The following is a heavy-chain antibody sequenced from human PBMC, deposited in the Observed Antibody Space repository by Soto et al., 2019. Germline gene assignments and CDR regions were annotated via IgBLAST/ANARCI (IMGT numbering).Heavy chain of an antibody. V-gene: IGHV3-43*01. D-gene: IGHD6-13*01. J-gene: IGHJ5*02. CDR1: GFTFDEYT. CDR2: ISWDGGST. CDR3: AKDVGIAAAGTAPWFDP. Sequence: GGSLRLSCAASGFTFDEYTMHWVRQAPGKGLEWVSLISWDGGSTYYADSVKGRFTISRDNSKNSLYLQMNSLRTEDTALYYCAKDVGIAAAGTAPWFDPWGQGTLVTVSS.